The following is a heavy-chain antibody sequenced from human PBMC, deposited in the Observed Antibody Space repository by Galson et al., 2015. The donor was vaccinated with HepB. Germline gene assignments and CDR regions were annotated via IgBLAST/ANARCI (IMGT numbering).Heavy chain of an antibody. Sequence: SLRLSCAASGFTFRTYAMHWVRQAPGQGLEWLAVIWYDGSNKYYVDSVKGRFTISRDNSKNTLYLQMNSLRAEDTAVYYCAREAYTTGYYYFYYWGLGTLVTVS. V-gene: IGHV3-33*01. CDR3: AREAYTTGYYYFYY. D-gene: IGHD3-9*01. CDR2: IWYDGSNK. J-gene: IGHJ4*02. CDR1: GFTFRTYA.